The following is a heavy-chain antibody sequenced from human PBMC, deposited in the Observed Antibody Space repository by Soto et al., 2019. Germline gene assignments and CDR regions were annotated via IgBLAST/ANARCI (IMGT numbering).Heavy chain of an antibody. CDR1: GFTFSSYW. CDR2: IKQDGSEK. V-gene: IGHV3-7*05. Sequence: VQLVESGGGLVQPGGSLRLSCAASGFTFSSYWMSWVRQAPGKGLEWVANIKQDGSEKYYVDSVKGRFTISRDNAKNSLYLQMNSLRAEDTAVYYCARGRTIRYFDWLLSYYYGMDVWGQGTTVTVSS. J-gene: IGHJ6*02. D-gene: IGHD3-9*01. CDR3: ARGRTIRYFDWLLSYYYGMDV.